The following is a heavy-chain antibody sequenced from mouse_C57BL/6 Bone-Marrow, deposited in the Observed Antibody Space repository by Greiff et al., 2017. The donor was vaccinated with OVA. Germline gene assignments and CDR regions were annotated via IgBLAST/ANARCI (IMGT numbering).Heavy chain of an antibody. J-gene: IGHJ4*01. CDR2: INPSSGYT. CDR3: ARNGRPYYYAMDY. CDR1: GYTFTSYS. V-gene: IGHV1-4*01. Sequence: VQLQQSGAELVRPGASVKMSCKASGYTFTSYSMHWVKQRPGQGLEWIGYINPSSGYTKYNEKFKDKATLTADKSSSTAYMQLSSLTSEDSAVYYCARNGRPYYYAMDYWGQGTSVTVSS.